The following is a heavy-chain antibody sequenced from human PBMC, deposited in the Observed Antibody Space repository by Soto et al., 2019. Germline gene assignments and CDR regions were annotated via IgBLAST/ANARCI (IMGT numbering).Heavy chain of an antibody. CDR3: ARSIAFDP. CDR1: GFTFSRYS. J-gene: IGHJ5*02. V-gene: IGHV3-48*01. Sequence: GGSLRLSCAASGFTFSRYSMNWVRQAPGKGLEWISYITSSSNTIYYADSVKGRFTISRDNAKNSLYLQMNSLRAEDTAVYYCARSIAFDPWGQGTLVTSPQ. CDR2: ITSSSNTI. D-gene: IGHD2-15*01.